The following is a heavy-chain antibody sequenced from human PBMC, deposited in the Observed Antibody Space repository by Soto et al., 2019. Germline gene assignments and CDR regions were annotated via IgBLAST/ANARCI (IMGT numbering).Heavy chain of an antibody. CDR1: GGTFSSYA. Sequence: QVQLVQSGAEVKKPGSSVKVSCKASGGTFSSYAISWVRQAPGQGLEWMGGIIPIFGTANYAQKFQGRVTMTADESTSTAYMELSSLRSEDTAVYYCAVVVVAARIWYYFDYWGQGTLVTVSS. J-gene: IGHJ4*02. V-gene: IGHV1-69*01. D-gene: IGHD2-15*01. CDR3: AVVVVAARIWYYFDY. CDR2: IIPIFGTA.